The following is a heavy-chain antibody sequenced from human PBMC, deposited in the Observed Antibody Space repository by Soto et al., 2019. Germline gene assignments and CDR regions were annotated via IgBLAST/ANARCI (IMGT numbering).Heavy chain of an antibody. V-gene: IGHV4-39*02. J-gene: IGHJ6*02. Sequence: PSETLSLTCTVSGGSISSSSYYWGWIRQPPGKGLEWIGSIYYSGSTYYNPSLKSRVTISVDTSKNQFSLKLSSVTAADTAVYYCARDGVIIAVAGTYYYYGMDVWGQGTTVT. CDR1: GGSISSSSYY. CDR2: IYYSGST. CDR3: ARDGVIIAVAGTYYYYGMDV. D-gene: IGHD6-19*01.